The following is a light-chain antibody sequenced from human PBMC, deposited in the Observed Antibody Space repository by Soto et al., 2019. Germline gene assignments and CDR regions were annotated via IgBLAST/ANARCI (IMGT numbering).Light chain of an antibody. CDR3: QQRSNWPGIT. J-gene: IGKJ5*01. Sequence: EIVLTQSPATLSLSPGERATLSCRASQNVSSYLAWYQQKPGQAPRLLIYDASNRATGIPARFSGSGSGTDFTLTISSLEPEDFAVYYCQQRSNWPGITFGQGTRLEIK. V-gene: IGKV3-11*01. CDR2: DAS. CDR1: QNVSSY.